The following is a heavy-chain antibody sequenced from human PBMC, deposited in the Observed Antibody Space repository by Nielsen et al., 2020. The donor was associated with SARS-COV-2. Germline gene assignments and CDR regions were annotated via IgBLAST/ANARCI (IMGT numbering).Heavy chain of an antibody. Sequence: SETLSLTCSISGGSMNFFYWSWIRQAPGKGLEWIAYNYSSAKTMYNSSLKSRVTMSVDTSKNQLSLRLTSVTAADTAVYYCARGRAPLRYWGQGILVTVSS. CDR1: GGSMNFFY. V-gene: IGHV4-59*01. CDR3: ARGRAPLRY. J-gene: IGHJ4*02. D-gene: IGHD2-15*01. CDR2: NYSSAKT.